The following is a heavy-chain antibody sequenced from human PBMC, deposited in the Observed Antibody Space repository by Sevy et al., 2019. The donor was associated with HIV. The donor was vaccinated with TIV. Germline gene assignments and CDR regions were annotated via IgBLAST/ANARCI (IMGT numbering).Heavy chain of an antibody. J-gene: IGHJ4*02. V-gene: IGHV3-23*01. CDR3: ATPPPITMIVVAFDY. CDR2: ISGSGGST. Sequence: GGSLRLSCAASGFTFSSYAMSWVRQAPGKGLEWVSAISGSGGSTYYADSVKGRFTISRDNSKNTLYLQMNSLRAEDTAVYHCATPPPITMIVVAFDYWGQGTLVTVSS. D-gene: IGHD3-22*01. CDR1: GFTFSSYA.